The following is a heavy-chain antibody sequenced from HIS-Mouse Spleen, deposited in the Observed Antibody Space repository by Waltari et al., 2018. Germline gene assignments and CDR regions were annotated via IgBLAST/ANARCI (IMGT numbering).Heavy chain of an antibody. Sequence: QVQLVESGGGVVLPGGSLGLPWSSSGFTFLSYAMHWVRQAPGKGLEWVAVISYDGSNKYYADSVKGRFTISRDNSKNTLYLQMNSLRAEDTAVYYCARGFVDTAMVDYWGQGTLVTVSS. D-gene: IGHD5-18*01. CDR2: ISYDGSNK. V-gene: IGHV3-30-3*01. CDR1: GFTFLSYA. J-gene: IGHJ4*02. CDR3: ARGFVDTAMVDY.